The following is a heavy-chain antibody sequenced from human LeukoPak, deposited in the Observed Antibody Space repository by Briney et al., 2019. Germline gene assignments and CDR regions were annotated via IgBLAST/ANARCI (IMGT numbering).Heavy chain of an antibody. J-gene: IGHJ4*02. V-gene: IGHV3-64*01. D-gene: IGHD6-19*01. CDR3: ARLIAVAGGGSYFDY. CDR2: ISSNGGST. Sequence: GGSLRLSCAASGFTFSSYAMHWVRQAPGKGLEYVSAISSNGGSTYYANSVKGRFTISRDNSKNTLYLQMGSLRAEDMAVYYCARLIAVAGGGSYFDYWGQGTLVTVSS. CDR1: GFTFSSYA.